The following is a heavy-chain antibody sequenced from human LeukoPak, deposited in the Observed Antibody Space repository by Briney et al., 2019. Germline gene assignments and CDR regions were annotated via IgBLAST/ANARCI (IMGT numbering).Heavy chain of an antibody. Sequence: GASVKVSCKASGGTFSSYAISWVRQAPGQGLEWMGRITPILGIANYAQKFQGRVTITADKSTSTAYMELSSLRSEDTAVYYCARAPIRFLEWLFTFDYWGQGTLVTVSS. CDR1: GGTFSSYA. CDR2: ITPILGIA. D-gene: IGHD3-3*01. J-gene: IGHJ4*02. V-gene: IGHV1-69*04. CDR3: ARAPIRFLEWLFTFDY.